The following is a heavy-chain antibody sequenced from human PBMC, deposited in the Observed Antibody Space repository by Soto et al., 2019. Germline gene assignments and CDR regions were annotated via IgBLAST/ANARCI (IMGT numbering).Heavy chain of an antibody. CDR1: GGSFSGDS. V-gene: IGHV4-34*01. J-gene: IGHJ6*02. CDR2: INHSGST. Sequence: SQTLSLTCAVYGGSFSGDSWSWIRQPPGKGLEWIGEINHSGSTNYNPSLKSRVTISVDTSKNQFSLKLSSVTAADTAVFYCAKEAASQWFTKGYCGMDVWGQGTRVTVSS. CDR3: AKEAASQWFTKGYCGMDV. D-gene: IGHD2-8*01.